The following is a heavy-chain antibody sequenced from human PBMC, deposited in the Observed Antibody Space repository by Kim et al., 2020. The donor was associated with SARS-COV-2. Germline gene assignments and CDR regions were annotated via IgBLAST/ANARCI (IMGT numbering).Heavy chain of an antibody. V-gene: IGHV3-53*01. J-gene: IGHJ4*02. D-gene: IGHD5-12*01. Sequence: YDADSVKGRFTISRDNSKNTLYLQMNSLRAEDTAVYYCARGGYGLYYFDYWGQGTLVTVSS. CDR3: ARGGYGLYYFDY.